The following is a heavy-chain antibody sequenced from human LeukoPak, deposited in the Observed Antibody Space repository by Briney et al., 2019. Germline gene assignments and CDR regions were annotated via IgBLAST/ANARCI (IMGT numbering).Heavy chain of an antibody. J-gene: IGHJ4*02. D-gene: IGHD4-17*01. CDR1: GYTFTSYG. Sequence: ASVKLSCKASGYTFTSYGISWVRQAPGQGLEWMGWISAYNGNTNYAQKLQGRVTMTTDTSTSTAYMELSSLRSEDTAVYYCARDLTVTTDYFDYWGQGTLVTVSS. V-gene: IGHV1-18*01. CDR2: ISAYNGNT. CDR3: ARDLTVTTDYFDY.